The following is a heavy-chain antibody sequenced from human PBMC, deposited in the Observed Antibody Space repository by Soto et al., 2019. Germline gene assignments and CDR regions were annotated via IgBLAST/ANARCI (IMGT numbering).Heavy chain of an antibody. CDR1: GFTFSSYA. J-gene: IGHJ6*02. Sequence: PGGSLRLSCAASGFTFSSYAMHWVRQAPGKGLEWVAVISYDGSNKYYADSVKGRFTISRDNSKNTLYLQMNSLRAEDTAVYYCARDLYVVVVPAATHFGYGMDVWGQGTTVTVSS. V-gene: IGHV3-30-3*01. D-gene: IGHD2-2*01. CDR2: ISYDGSNK. CDR3: ARDLYVVVVPAATHFGYGMDV.